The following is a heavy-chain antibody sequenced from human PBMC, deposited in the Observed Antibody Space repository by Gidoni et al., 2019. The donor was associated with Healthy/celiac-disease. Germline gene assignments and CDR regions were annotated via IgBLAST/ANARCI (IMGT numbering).Heavy chain of an antibody. V-gene: IGHV3-9*01. CDR1: GFTFDDYA. D-gene: IGHD6-13*01. Sequence: EVQLVESGGGLVQPGRSLRLSCAASGFTFDDYAMHWVRQAPGKGLEWVSGSSWNSGSIGYADSVKGRFTISRDNAKNSLYLQMNSLRAEDTALYYCAKDIMPGIAAAGTGDAFDIWGQGTMVTVSS. J-gene: IGHJ3*02. CDR3: AKDIMPGIAAAGTGDAFDI. CDR2: SSWNSGSI.